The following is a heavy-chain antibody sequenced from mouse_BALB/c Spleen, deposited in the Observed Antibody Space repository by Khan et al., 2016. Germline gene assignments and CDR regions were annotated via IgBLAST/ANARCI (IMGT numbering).Heavy chain of an antibody. CDR1: DFSLTSYG. CDR3: AKTSYYGNDDAMDY. J-gene: IGHJ4*01. D-gene: IGHD2-2*01. V-gene: IGHV2-5*01. CDR2: IWGGGST. Sequence: QVQLKQSGPGLVPPSQSLSITCTVSDFSLTSYGVHWVRQSPGKGLEWLGVIWGGGSTDYNAAFMSRLSLNKDNSKSQVFFKMNSLQADDTDRYYYAKTSYYGNDDAMDYWGQGTSVTVSA.